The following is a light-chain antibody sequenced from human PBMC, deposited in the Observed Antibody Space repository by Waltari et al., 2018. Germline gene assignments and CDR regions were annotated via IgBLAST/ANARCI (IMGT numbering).Light chain of an antibody. CDR3: QQYFTYPPL. CDR2: WAS. J-gene: IGKJ2*01. CDR1: QTLLYNANKKNY. Sequence: DIVVTQSPDSLAVSLGERATINCKSSQTLLYNANKKNYLAWYQQKPGQPPKLLIYWASTREVGVPERFRGSGSGTDFALTINDLQPEDVAVYFCQQYFTYPPLFGQGTRLEI. V-gene: IGKV4-1*01.